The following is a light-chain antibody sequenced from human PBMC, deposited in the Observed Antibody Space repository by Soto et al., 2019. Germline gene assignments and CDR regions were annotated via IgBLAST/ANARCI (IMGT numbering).Light chain of an antibody. J-gene: IGLJ2*01. V-gene: IGLV2-14*03. CDR3: SSYTDSVTLL. CDR1: SSDVGGYNY. CDR2: DVS. Sequence: QSALTQPASASGSPGQSITISCTGTSSDVGGYNYVSWYQQHPGKAPKLMIYDVSHRPSGVSNRFSGSKSGNTASLTISGLQAEDEADYYCSSYTDSVTLLFGGGAKLTVL.